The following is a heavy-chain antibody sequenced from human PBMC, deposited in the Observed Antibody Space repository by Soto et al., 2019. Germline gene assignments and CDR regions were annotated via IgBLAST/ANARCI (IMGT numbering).Heavy chain of an antibody. J-gene: IGHJ4*02. Sequence: PGGSLRLSCAAFAFTFSSYDMHWVRQATRKGLEWVSAIGTAGDTYYPGSVKGRFTISRENAKNSLYLQMNSLRAGDTAVYYCARGPYGSGSPIAPYYFDYWGQGTLVTVSS. CDR3: ARGPYGSGSPIAPYYFDY. V-gene: IGHV3-13*01. CDR2: IGTAGDT. D-gene: IGHD3-10*01. CDR1: AFTFSSYD.